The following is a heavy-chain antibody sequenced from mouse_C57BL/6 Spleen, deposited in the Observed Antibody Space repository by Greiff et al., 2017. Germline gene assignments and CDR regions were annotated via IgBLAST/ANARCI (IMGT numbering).Heavy chain of an antibody. CDR2: ISSGSSTI. J-gene: IGHJ3*01. CDR3: ARPSGFAC. CDR1: GFTFSDYG. Sequence: DVKLVESGGGLVKPGGSLKLSCAASGFTFSDYGMHWVRQAPEKGLEWVAYISSGSSTIYYADTVKGRFTISRDNAKNTLFLQTTSLRSEDTAMYYCARPSGFACWGQGTLVTVSA. V-gene: IGHV5-17*01.